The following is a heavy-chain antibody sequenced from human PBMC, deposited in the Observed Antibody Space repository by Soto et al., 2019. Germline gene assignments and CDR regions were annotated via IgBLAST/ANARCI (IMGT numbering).Heavy chain of an antibody. CDR3: ARPRGDGNYESSGYQY. V-gene: IGHV3-30-3*01. CDR1: GFTFSSYA. D-gene: IGHD3-22*01. J-gene: IGHJ4*02. Sequence: QVQLVESGGGVVQPGRSLRLSCAASGFTFSSYAMHWVRQAPGKGLEWVAVISYDGSNKYYADSVKGRFTISRDNSKNTLYLQMNSLKAGDTVVYYCARPRGDGNYESSGYQYWGQGTVVTVSS. CDR2: ISYDGSNK.